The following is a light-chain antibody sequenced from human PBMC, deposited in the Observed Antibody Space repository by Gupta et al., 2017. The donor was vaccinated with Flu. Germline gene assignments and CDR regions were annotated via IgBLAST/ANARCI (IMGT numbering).Light chain of an antibody. J-gene: IGKJ2*01. CDR1: QTINSY. CDR2: DAS. V-gene: IGKV3-11*01. CDR3: QQRSNSYT. Sequence: IALTQSPATLSLSPGERATLSCRASQTINSYLAWYQQKPGQAPRLLIYDASNRATGIPARFSGSGSGTDFTLTISSLEPEDFAVYYCQQRSNSYTFGQGTKLEIK.